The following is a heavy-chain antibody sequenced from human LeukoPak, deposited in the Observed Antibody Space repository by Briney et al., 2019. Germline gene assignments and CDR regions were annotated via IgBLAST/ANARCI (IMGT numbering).Heavy chain of an antibody. CDR2: ISGSGGST. CDR1: GFTFSSYA. Sequence: PGGSLRLSCAASGFTFSSYAMSWVRQAPGKGLEWVSAISGSGGSTYYADSVKGRFTISRDNSKNPLYLQMNSLRAEDTAVYYCAKAPNWNDGPLYYFDYWGQGTLVTASS. D-gene: IGHD1-1*01. CDR3: AKAPNWNDGPLYYFDY. J-gene: IGHJ4*02. V-gene: IGHV3-23*01.